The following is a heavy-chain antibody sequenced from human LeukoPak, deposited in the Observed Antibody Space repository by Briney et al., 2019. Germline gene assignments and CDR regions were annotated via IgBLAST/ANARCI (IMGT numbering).Heavy chain of an antibody. CDR1: GYTFTSYG. J-gene: IGHJ4*02. CDR2: IIPILGIA. V-gene: IGHV1-69*04. Sequence: ASVKVSCKASGYTFTSYGISWVRQAPGQGLEWMGRIIPILGIANYAQKFQGRVTITADKSTSTAYMELSSLRSEDTAVYYCARDTPPPYCSGGSCLFDYRGQGTLVTVSS. CDR3: ARDTPPPYCSGGSCLFDY. D-gene: IGHD2-15*01.